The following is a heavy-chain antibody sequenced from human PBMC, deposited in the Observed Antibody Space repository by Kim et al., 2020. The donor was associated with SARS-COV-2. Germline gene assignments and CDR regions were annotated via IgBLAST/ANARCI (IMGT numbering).Heavy chain of an antibody. V-gene: IGHV3-23*01. CDR3: AKTESRVSRYSSGWYEYYYYGMDV. J-gene: IGHJ6*02. D-gene: IGHD6-19*01. CDR1: GFTFSSYA. Sequence: GGSLRLSCAASGFTFSSYAMSWVRQAPGKGLEWVSAISGSGGSTYYADSVKGRFTISRDNSKNTLYLQMNSLRAEDTAVYYCAKTESRVSRYSSGWYEYYYYGMDVWGPGTTVTVSS. CDR2: ISGSGGST.